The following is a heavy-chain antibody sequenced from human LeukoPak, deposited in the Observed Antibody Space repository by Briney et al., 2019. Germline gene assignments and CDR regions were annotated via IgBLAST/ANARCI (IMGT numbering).Heavy chain of an antibody. J-gene: IGHJ4*02. CDR3: ARRRSNVGSLRITMVRGVTPIDY. CDR2: IYQSETA. D-gene: IGHD3-10*01. V-gene: IGHV4-38-2*02. Sequence: PSETLSLTCTVSGYSISSGYFWGWMRQPPGEGLEWIGSIYQSETAHYNPSRKSRVTISVGTSKNQSSLQLSSVPAADPAVYYCARRRSNVGSLRITMVRGVTPIDYWGQGTLVTVSS. CDR1: GYSISSGYF.